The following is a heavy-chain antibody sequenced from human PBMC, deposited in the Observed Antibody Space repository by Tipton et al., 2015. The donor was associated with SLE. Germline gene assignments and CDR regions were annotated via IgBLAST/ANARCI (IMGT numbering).Heavy chain of an antibody. CDR3: AREFLNPVTTVHYYFDL. V-gene: IGHV4-4*07. CDR1: GGSISSYY. Sequence: TLSLTCTVSGGSISSYYWSWIRQPAGGGLEWIERIYTNENTNYNPSLKSRVTMSVDTSKNHFSLKLISVTAADTAVYYCAREFLNPVTTVHYYFDLWGRGTLVTVSS. J-gene: IGHJ2*01. D-gene: IGHD4-11*01. CDR2: IYTNENT.